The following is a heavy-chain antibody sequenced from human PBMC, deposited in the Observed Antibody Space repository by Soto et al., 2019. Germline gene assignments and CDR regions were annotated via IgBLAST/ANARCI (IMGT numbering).Heavy chain of an antibody. J-gene: IGHJ4*02. V-gene: IGHV4-30-4*01. Sequence: SETLSLTCTVSGGSTSSDNYWSWIRQPPGKGLEWVGHIYYSGNTDYNPSLKSRLAISIDTSKNQFSLKLSSVTAADTAVYFCAREGGESSDGLYYFDSWGQGSLVTVSS. D-gene: IGHD3-16*01. CDR1: GGSTSSDNY. CDR3: AREGGESSDGLYYFDS. CDR2: IYYSGNT.